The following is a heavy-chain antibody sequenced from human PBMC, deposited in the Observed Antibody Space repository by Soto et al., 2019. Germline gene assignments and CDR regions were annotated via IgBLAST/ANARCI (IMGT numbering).Heavy chain of an antibody. D-gene: IGHD6-19*01. CDR1: GGSFSGYY. Sequence: SETLSLTCAVYGGSFSGYYWSWIRQPPGKGLEWIGEINHSGVTNYKPSLKRRVTISVDTSKNQFSLQPKSVTAADTALYYCARFSGSYYYAMDVWGQGSTVTVSS. CDR3: ARFSGSYYYAMDV. CDR2: INHSGVT. J-gene: IGHJ6*02. V-gene: IGHV4-34*01.